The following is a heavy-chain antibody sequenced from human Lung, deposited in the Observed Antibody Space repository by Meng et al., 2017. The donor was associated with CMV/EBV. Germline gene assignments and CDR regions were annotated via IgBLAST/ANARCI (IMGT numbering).Heavy chain of an antibody. CDR3: ARGRGSGGYCSTTTCSKGYYYYYGMDV. Sequence: GEXXKISCAASGFTFSSYSLNWVGQAPGKGLDWVSSISTSSTYIYYSDSVRGRFTISRDNAKNSVYLQMNSLRAEDTAVYYCARGRGSGGYCSTTTCSKGYYYYYGMDVXGQGXTVTVSS. V-gene: IGHV3-21*01. CDR1: GFTFSSYS. CDR2: ISTSSTYI. D-gene: IGHD2-2*01. J-gene: IGHJ6*02.